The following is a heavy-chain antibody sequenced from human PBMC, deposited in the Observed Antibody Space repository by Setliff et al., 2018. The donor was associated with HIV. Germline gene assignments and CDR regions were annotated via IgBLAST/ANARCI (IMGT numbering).Heavy chain of an antibody. Sequence: ASVKVSCKASGYTFTSYAMHWVRQAPGQRLEWMGWINAGNGNTKYSQKFQGGVTITRDTSASTAYMELSSLRSEDTAVYYCARALFIPTYYYDSSGYYAPDYYFDYWGQGTLVTVSS. V-gene: IGHV1-3*01. CDR2: INAGNGNT. J-gene: IGHJ4*02. D-gene: IGHD3-22*01. CDR3: ARALFIPTYYYDSSGYYAPDYYFDY. CDR1: GYTFTSYA.